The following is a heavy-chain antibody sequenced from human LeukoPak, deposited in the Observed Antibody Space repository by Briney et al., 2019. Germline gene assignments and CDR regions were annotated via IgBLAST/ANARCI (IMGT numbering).Heavy chain of an antibody. CDR1: GFTFSSYV. V-gene: IGHV3-21*01. CDR2: ISSSSTYI. CDR3: ARDSPGEVVTARGDH. D-gene: IGHD2-21*02. Sequence: PGGSLRLSCAASGFTFSSYVMNWVRRAPGKGLQWVSSISSSSTYIYYADSVKGRFTISRDNAKNSLYLQMDSLRAEDTAVYYCARDSPGEVVTARGDHWGQGTLVTVSS. J-gene: IGHJ4*02.